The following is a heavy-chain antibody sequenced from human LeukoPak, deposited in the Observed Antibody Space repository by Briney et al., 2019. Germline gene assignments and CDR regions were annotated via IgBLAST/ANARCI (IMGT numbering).Heavy chain of an antibody. J-gene: IGHJ4*02. V-gene: IGHV1-18*01. CDR2: INTYRGDT. CDR3: AREFGHCYGDNCFYFFDT. D-gene: IGHD4-23*01. Sequence: ASVKVSCKAPGDTLTNYNISWVRQAPGQGLEWMGWINTYRGDTLYAQKLQGRVTMTADTSTNTAYMELRSLRFDDTAVYYCAREFGHCYGDNCFYFFDTWGQGFRVTVSS. CDR1: GDTLTNYN.